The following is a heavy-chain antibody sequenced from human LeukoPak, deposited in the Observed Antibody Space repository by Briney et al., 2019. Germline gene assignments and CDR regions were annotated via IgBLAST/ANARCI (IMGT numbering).Heavy chain of an antibody. J-gene: IGHJ5*02. CDR3: ARVQYYYDSSGYPANWFDP. Sequence: SETLSLTCTVSGGPISSGSYYWSWIRQPAGKGLEWIGRIYTSGSTNYNPSLKSRVTISVDTSKNQFSLKLSSVTAADTAVYYCARVQYYYDSSGYPANWFDPWGQGTLVTVSS. CDR2: IYTSGST. V-gene: IGHV4-61*02. CDR1: GGPISSGSYY. D-gene: IGHD3-22*01.